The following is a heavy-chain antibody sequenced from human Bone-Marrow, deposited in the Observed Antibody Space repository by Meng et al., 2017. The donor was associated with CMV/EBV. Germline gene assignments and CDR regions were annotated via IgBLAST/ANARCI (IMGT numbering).Heavy chain of an antibody. V-gene: IGHV5-51*01. Sequence: GESLKISCKGSGSSFTSYWIGWVRQMPGKGLEWMGIIYPGDSDTRYSPSFQGQVTISADKSISTAYLQWSSLKASDTAMYYCARSYCGGDCYRHYYYYGMDVWGQGTTVTVSS. D-gene: IGHD2-21*01. CDR1: GSSFTSYW. J-gene: IGHJ6*02. CDR3: ARSYCGGDCYRHYYYYGMDV. CDR2: IYPGDSDT.